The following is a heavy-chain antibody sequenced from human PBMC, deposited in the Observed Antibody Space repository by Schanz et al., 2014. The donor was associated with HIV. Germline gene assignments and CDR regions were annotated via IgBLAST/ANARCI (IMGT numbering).Heavy chain of an antibody. V-gene: IGHV3-23*01. D-gene: IGHD3-10*01. CDR1: GFLFSSYG. CDR3: AKGQRGVVRGDIDY. CDR2: ISGGGGKT. Sequence: EVQLLESGGGLVQPGGSLRLSCAASGFLFSSYGMSWVRQAPGKGLEWVSIISGGGGKTYYADSVKGRFTISRDNSKNTLYLQMNSLRAEDTAVYYCAKGQRGVVRGDIDYWGQGTLVTVSP. J-gene: IGHJ4*02.